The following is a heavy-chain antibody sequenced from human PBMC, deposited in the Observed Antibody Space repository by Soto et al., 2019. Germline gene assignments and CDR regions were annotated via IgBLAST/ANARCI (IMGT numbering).Heavy chain of an antibody. CDR2: ISGSGGST. J-gene: IGHJ6*02. V-gene: IGHV3-23*01. CDR1: GFNFSSYT. D-gene: IGHD6-13*01. CDR3: AKVYRSLGYSSSWSRPYYYYGRHX. Sequence: PGGSLRLSCAASGFNFSSYTMNWVRQAPGKGLEWVSSISGSGGSTYYADSVKGRFTISGDNSKNTLYLQMNSLRAEDTAVYYCAKVYRSLGYSSSWSRPYYYYGRHXSGQATTVPVS.